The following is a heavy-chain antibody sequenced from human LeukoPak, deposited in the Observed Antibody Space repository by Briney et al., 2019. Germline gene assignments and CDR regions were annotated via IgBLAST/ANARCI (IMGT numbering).Heavy chain of an antibody. CDR3: ARSIVVVPAAMSDYYGMDV. V-gene: IGHV1-8*01. J-gene: IGHJ6*02. CDR2: MNPKSGNT. D-gene: IGHD2-2*01. Sequence: ASVKVSCKASGYTFTSYDINWVRQATGQGLEWMGWMNPKSGNTGYAQKFQGRVTMTRNTSISTAYMELSSLRSEDTAVYYCARSIVVVPAAMSDYYGMDVWGQGTTVTVSS. CDR1: GYTFTSYD.